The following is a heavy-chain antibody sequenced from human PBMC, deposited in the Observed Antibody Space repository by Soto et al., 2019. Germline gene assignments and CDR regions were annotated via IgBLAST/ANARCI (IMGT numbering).Heavy chain of an antibody. CDR3: ASTSPTYGYFDY. Sequence: SETLSLTCTVSGGSISSGGYYWSWIRQHPGKGLEWIGYIYYSGSTYYNPSLTSRVTISVDTSKNQFSLKLSSVTAADTAVYYCASTSPTYGYFDYWGQGTLVTSPQ. D-gene: IGHD3-10*01. CDR1: GGSISSGGYY. CDR2: IYYSGST. J-gene: IGHJ4*02. V-gene: IGHV4-31*03.